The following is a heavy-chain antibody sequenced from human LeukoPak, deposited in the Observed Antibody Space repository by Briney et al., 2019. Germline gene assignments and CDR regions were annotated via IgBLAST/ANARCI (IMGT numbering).Heavy chain of an antibody. Sequence: ASEAVSFTCSVYTFTIYYMHWVRQAPGQGLEWMGLINAAGAHTNYPQSIQDSLSMTRHTSITTAYMEMISLRYDDTAIYFCARGSRNYSESIVYWGQGTLVTVSS. D-gene: IGHD1-7*01. CDR3: ARGSRNYSESIVY. CDR1: VYTFTIYY. V-gene: IGHV1-2*04. CDR2: INAAGAHT. J-gene: IGHJ4*02.